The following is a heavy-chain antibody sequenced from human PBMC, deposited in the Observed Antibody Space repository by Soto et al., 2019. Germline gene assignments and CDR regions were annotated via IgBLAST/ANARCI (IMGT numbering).Heavy chain of an antibody. CDR2: INHSGST. Sequence: QVQLQQWGAGLLKPSETLSLTCAVYGGSFSGYYWSWIRQPPGKGLEWIGEINHSGSTNYNPSLKSLVTISVDTSKNQFSLKLSSVTAADTAVYYCARGLRLRYFDIWGQGTLVTVSS. CDR1: GGSFSGYY. J-gene: IGHJ4*02. CDR3: ARGLRLRYFDI. V-gene: IGHV4-34*01. D-gene: IGHD3-9*01.